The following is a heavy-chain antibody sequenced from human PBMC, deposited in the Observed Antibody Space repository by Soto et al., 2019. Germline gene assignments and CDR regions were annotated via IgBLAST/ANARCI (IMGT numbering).Heavy chain of an antibody. D-gene: IGHD2-21*02. V-gene: IGHV4-59*01. CDR2: MYNTGST. CDR1: GGSISRYY. J-gene: IGHJ6*02. Sequence: QVRLQESGPGLVKPSETLSLTCTVSGGSISRYYWSWIRQPPGKGLEWIGYMYNTGSTIYNPSLRSRVTISVHXSXNXISLKLNSVTAADTAVYYCARDLWGYCGADCYPLDVWGQGTTVTVSS. CDR3: ARDLWGYCGADCYPLDV.